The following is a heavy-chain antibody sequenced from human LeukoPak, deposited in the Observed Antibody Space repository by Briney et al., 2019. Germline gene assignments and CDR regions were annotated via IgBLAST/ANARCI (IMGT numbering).Heavy chain of an antibody. V-gene: IGHV4-61*01. Sequence: SETLSLTCTVSGGSVSSGSYYWSWLRPPPGKGLEWIGYIYFSGSTNYNPSLKSRVTISVDPSKNQFSLKLSSVTAADTAVYYCATSYYYDSSGYYYGFDYWGQGTLVTVST. CDR1: GGSVSSGSYY. CDR2: IYFSGST. D-gene: IGHD3-22*01. CDR3: ATSYYYDSSGYYYGFDY. J-gene: IGHJ4*02.